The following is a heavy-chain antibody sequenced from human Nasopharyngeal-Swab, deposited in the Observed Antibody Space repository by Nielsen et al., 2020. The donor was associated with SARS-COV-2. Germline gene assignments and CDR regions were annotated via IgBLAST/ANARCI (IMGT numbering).Heavy chain of an antibody. V-gene: IGHV1-69*13. D-gene: IGHD2-15*01. CDR2: IIPIFGTA. J-gene: IGHJ6*02. Sequence: SVKVSCKASGYTFTSYAMNWVRQAPGQGLEWMGGIIPIFGTANYAQKFQGRVTITADESTSTAYMELSSLRSEDTAVYYCARVVVAATWGYYYYGMDVWGQGTTVTVSS. CDR3: ARVVVAATWGYYYYGMDV. CDR1: GYTFTSYA.